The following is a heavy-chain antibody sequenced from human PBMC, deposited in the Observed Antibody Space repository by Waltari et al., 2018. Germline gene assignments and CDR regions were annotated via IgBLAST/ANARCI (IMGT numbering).Heavy chain of an antibody. CDR3: AREELELYYFDY. CDR2: ISSSSSYI. CDR1: GFTFSSYS. D-gene: IGHD1-7*01. J-gene: IGHJ4*02. Sequence: EVQLVESGGGLVKPGGSLRLSCAASGFTFSSYSMNWVRKAPGKGLEWVSSISSSSSYIYYADSVKGRFTISRDNAKNSLYLQMNSLRAEDTAVYYCAREELELYYFDYWGQGTLVTVSS. V-gene: IGHV3-21*01.